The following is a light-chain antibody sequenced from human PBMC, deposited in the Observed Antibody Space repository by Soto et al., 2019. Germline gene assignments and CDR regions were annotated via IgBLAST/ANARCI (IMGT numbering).Light chain of an antibody. CDR3: QQYGSSPRT. Sequence: EIVLTQSPGTLSLSPGERATLSCRASQSVSSSYLAWYQQKPGQAPRLLIYGASSRATGIPDRFSGSGSGKDFHLTISRLEPEDFAVYYYQQYGSSPRTFGQGTKLEIK. CDR2: GAS. J-gene: IGKJ2*01. V-gene: IGKV3-20*01. CDR1: QSVSSSY.